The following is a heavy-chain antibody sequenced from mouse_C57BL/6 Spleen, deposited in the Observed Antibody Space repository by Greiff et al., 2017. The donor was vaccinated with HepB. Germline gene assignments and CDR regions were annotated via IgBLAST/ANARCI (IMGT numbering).Heavy chain of an antibody. CDR3: ATGHYGSSSFAY. J-gene: IGHJ3*01. D-gene: IGHD1-1*01. Sequence: VHVKQSGPVLVKPGASVKMSCKASGYTFTDYYMNWVKQSHGKSLEWIGVINPYNGGTSYNEKFKGKATLTVDKSSSTAYMELNSLTSEDSAVYYGATGHYGSSSFAYWGQGTLVTVSA. CDR2: INPYNGGT. V-gene: IGHV1-19*01. CDR1: GYTFTDYY.